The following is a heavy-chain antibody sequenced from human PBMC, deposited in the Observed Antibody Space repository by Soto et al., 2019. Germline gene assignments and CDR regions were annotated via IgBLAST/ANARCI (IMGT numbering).Heavy chain of an antibody. CDR1: GFTFRSYW. Sequence: EVQLVESGGGLVQPGGSLRLSCAASGFTFRSYWMSWVRQAPRKGLEWVANIKQDGSEKYYVDSVKGRFTISRDNAKNSLYLQMNSLRAEDTAVYYCARDGGTMSDYIWGSYRYTSTFDYWGQGTLVTVSS. CDR2: IKQDGSEK. J-gene: IGHJ4*02. D-gene: IGHD3-16*02. CDR3: ARDGGTMSDYIWGSYRYTSTFDY. V-gene: IGHV3-7*01.